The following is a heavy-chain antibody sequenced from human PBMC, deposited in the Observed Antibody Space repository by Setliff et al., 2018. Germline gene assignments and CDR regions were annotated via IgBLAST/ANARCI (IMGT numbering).Heavy chain of an antibody. V-gene: IGHV4-61*09. CDR3: ARSLGSGSYYGSRPFHSDY. D-gene: IGHD3-10*01. CDR1: GGSISTGINY. Sequence: PSETLSLTCTVSGGSISTGINYWSWIRQPAGKGLEWIGHIDRSGNTNFNPSLKSRVTISGDRSKNQFSLELSSVTAADTAVYYCARSLGSGSYYGSRPFHSDYWGQGIQVTVS. J-gene: IGHJ4*02. CDR2: IDRSGNT.